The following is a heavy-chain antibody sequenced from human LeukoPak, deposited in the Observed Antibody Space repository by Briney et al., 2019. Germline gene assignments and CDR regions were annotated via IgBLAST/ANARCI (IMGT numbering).Heavy chain of an antibody. J-gene: IGHJ4*02. CDR1: GDSISSYY. CDR3: ARQRFFDY. Sequence: KPSETLSLTCTVSGDSISSYYLSWVRQPPGKGLEWIGYIYDSGSTNYNPSLKSRVTISVDTSKNQFSLKLSSVTAADTAVYYCARQRFFDYWGQGTQVTVSS. V-gene: IGHV4-59*08. D-gene: IGHD3-3*01. CDR2: IYDSGST.